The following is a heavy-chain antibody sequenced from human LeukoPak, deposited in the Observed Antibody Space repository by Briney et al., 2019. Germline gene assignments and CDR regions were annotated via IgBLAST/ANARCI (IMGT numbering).Heavy chain of an antibody. V-gene: IGHV1-69*13. Sequence: RASVKVSCKASGGTFSSYAISWVRQAPGQGLEWMGGIIPIFGTANYAQKFQGRVTITADESTSTAYMELSSLRSEDTAVYYCATSGPRDIVLMVYAPEYFQHWGQGTLVTVSS. CDR3: ATSGPRDIVLMVYAPEYFQH. CDR2: IIPIFGTA. D-gene: IGHD2-8*01. CDR1: GGTFSSYA. J-gene: IGHJ1*01.